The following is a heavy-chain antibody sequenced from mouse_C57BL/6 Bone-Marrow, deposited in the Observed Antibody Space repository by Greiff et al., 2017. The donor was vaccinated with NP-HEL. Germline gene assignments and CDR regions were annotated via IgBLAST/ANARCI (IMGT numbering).Heavy chain of an antibody. CDR2: ISYDGSN. CDR1: GYSITSGYY. CDR3: AREVPKDFAY. J-gene: IGHJ3*01. Sequence: EVQLVESGPGLVKPSQSLSLTCSVTGYSITSGYYWNWIRQFPGNKLEWMGYISYDGSNNYNPSLKNRISITRDTSKNQFFLKLNSVTTEDTATYYCAREVPKDFAYWGQGTLVTVSA. V-gene: IGHV3-6*01.